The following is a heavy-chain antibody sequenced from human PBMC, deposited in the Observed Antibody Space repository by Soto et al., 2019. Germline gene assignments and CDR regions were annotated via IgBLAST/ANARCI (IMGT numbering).Heavy chain of an antibody. CDR3: ARLPNRSGLNWYFDL. D-gene: IGHD3-3*01. V-gene: IGHV4-31*03. CDR1: GGSISSGGYY. J-gene: IGHJ2*01. CDR2: IYYSGST. Sequence: QVQLQESGPGLVKPSQTLSLTCTVSGGSISSGGYYWSWIRQHPGKGLEWIGYIYYSGSTYYNPSLKSRVTISVDTSKNQFSLKLSSVTAADTAVYYCARLPNRSGLNWYFDLWGRGTLVTVSS.